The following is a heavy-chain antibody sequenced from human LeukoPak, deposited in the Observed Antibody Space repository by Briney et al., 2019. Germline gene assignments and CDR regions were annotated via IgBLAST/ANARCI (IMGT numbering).Heavy chain of an antibody. CDR2: IYYSGTT. D-gene: IGHD3-10*01. J-gene: IGHJ4*02. Sequence: SETLSLTCTVSGASINTYYWSWIRQPPGKGLEWIGYIYYSGTTSYNPSLKTRVTISIDTSKNQFSLKLSSVAAADTAVYYCARVLRPMASQYYFDYWGQGTLVTVSS. CDR1: GASINTYY. V-gene: IGHV4-59*01. CDR3: ARVLRPMASQYYFDY.